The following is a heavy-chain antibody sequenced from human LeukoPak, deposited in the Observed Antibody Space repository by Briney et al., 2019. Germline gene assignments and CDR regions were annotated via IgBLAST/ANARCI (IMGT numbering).Heavy chain of an antibody. J-gene: IGHJ6*02. V-gene: IGHV1-2*06. Sequence: ASVKVPCKASGYTFTGYYMHWVRQAPGQGLEWMGRINPNSGGTNYAQKFQGRVTMTRDTSISTAYMELSRLRSDDTAVYYCARGRLRFLEWNHYYYGMDVWGQGTTVTVSS. CDR3: ARGRLRFLEWNHYYYGMDV. D-gene: IGHD3-3*01. CDR2: INPNSGGT. CDR1: GYTFTGYY.